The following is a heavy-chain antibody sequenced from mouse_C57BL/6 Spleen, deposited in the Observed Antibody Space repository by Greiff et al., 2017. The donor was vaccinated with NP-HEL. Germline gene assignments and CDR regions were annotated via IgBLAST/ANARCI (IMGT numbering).Heavy chain of an antibody. V-gene: IGHV1-81*01. J-gene: IGHJ2*01. CDR3: ARGGIYDGYFH. D-gene: IGHD2-3*01. CDR1: GYTFTSYG. CDR2: IYPRSGNT. Sequence: QVHVKQSGAELARPGASVKLSCKASGYTFTSYGISWVKQRTGQGLEWIGEIYPRSGNTYYNEKFKGKATLTADKSSSTAYMELRSLTSEDSAVYFCARGGIYDGYFHWGQGTTLTVSS.